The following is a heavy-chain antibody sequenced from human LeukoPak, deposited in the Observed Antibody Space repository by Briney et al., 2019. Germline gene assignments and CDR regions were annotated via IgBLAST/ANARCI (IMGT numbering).Heavy chain of an antibody. D-gene: IGHD2-15*01. CDR1: GFTFSRDA. CDR3: ARHRGGGSYLYYCYYMDV. Sequence: PGRSLRLSCAASGFTFSRDAMHWVRQAPGKGLEWVAVISYDGTDKFYTNFVKGRFTISRDNSNNTLYLQMNSLRAEDTAVYYCARHRGGGSYLYYCYYMDVWGKGTTVTISS. CDR2: ISYDGTDK. J-gene: IGHJ6*03. V-gene: IGHV3-30*04.